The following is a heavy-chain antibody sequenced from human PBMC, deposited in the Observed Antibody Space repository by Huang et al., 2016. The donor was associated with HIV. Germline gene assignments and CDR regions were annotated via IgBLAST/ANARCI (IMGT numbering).Heavy chain of an antibody. J-gene: IGHJ4*02. D-gene: IGHD3-22*01. CDR3: ATGDYWNTSGLLDY. V-gene: IGHV1-69*13. CDR1: GGTFSRFA. Sequence: QVQLVQSGAEVKKPGSSVKVSCKTSGGTFSRFAISWVRQAPGQGLEWMGGIIPMFGTANYAQNVQGRVTSTADESTRTAYMELTSLKSEDTAVYYCATGDYWNTSGLLDYWGQGVLVTVSS. CDR2: IIPMFGTA.